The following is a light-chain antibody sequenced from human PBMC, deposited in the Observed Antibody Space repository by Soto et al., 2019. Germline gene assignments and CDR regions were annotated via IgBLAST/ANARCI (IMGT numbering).Light chain of an antibody. CDR3: QQYGYSPIT. V-gene: IGKV3-20*01. Sequence: EIVLTQSPGTLSLSPGERATLSCRASQSVSSSYLAWYQQKPGQAPRLLIYAASSRATGSPDRFSGGGSGTDFTLTISRLEPEDFPVYYCQQYGYSPITFGQGTRLEIK. J-gene: IGKJ5*01. CDR2: AAS. CDR1: QSVSSSY.